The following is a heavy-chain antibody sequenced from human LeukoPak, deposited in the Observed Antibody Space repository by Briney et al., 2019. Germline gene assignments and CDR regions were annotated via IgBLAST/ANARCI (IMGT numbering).Heavy chain of an antibody. CDR3: VASSSWYNFDY. J-gene: IGHJ4*02. V-gene: IGHV4-59*01. Sequence: SETLSLTCAVYGGSFSGYYWSWIRQPPGKGLEWIGYIYYSGSTNYNPSLKSRVTISVDTSKNQFSLKLSSVTAADTAVYYCVASSSWYNFDYWGQGTLVTVSS. CDR1: GGSFSGYY. D-gene: IGHD6-13*01. CDR2: IYYSGST.